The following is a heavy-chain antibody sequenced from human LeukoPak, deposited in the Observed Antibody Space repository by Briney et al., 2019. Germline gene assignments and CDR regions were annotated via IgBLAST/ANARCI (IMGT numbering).Heavy chain of an antibody. D-gene: IGHD3-9*01. CDR1: GGSISSSSYY. CDR3: ARRIAYYDILTGYYIGAHYGYYYYYYMDV. V-gene: IGHV4-39*01. Sequence: SETLSLTCTASGGSISSSSYYWGWIRQPPGKGLEWVGSIYYSGSTYYNPSLKSRVTISVDTSKNQFSLKLSSVTAADTAVYYCARRIAYYDILTGYYIGAHYGYYYYYYMDVWGKGTTVTISS. CDR2: IYYSGST. J-gene: IGHJ6*03.